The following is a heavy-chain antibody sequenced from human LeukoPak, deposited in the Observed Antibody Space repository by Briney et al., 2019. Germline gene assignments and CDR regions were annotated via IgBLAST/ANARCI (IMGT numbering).Heavy chain of an antibody. CDR2: ISSSGSTI. CDR1: GFTFSSYE. CDR3: ARDVQGVVATSLDY. D-gene: IGHD1-26*01. J-gene: IGHJ4*02. Sequence: GGSLRLSCAASGFTFSSYEMNWVRQAPGKGLEWVSYISSSGSTIYYADSVKGRFTISRDNAKNSLYLQMDTLRAEDTAVYYCARDVQGVVATSLDYWGQGTLVTVSS. V-gene: IGHV3-48*03.